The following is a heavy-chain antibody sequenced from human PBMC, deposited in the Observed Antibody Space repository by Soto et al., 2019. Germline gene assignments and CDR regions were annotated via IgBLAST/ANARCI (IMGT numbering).Heavy chain of an antibody. J-gene: IGHJ3*02. V-gene: IGHV1-69*13. CDR2: IIPIFGTA. CDR3: AREESSDCLYYYDSSGYGDAFYI. Sequence: SVKVSCKASGGTFSSYAISWVRQAPGQGLEWMGGIIPIFGTANYAQKFQGRVTITADESTSTAYMELSSLRSEDTAVYYCAREESSDCLYYYDSSGYGDAFYIWGRRSMVTVSS. CDR1: GGTFSSYA. D-gene: IGHD3-22*01.